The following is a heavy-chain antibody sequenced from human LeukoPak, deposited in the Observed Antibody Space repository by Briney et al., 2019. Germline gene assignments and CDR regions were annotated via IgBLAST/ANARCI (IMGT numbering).Heavy chain of an antibody. CDR2: IYYSGST. J-gene: IGHJ4*02. D-gene: IGHD3-22*01. V-gene: IGHV4-31*03. CDR1: GCSISSGGYY. CDR3: ARARGPRYFGSGYLYYFDY. Sequence: SETLSLTCTVSGCSISSGGYYWSWIRQHPGKSLEWFGYIYYSGSTYYNPALKSRVTIPVETSNNQFSLKLSSVTAADRAVYYCARARGPRYFGSGYLYYFDYWGQGTLVTASS.